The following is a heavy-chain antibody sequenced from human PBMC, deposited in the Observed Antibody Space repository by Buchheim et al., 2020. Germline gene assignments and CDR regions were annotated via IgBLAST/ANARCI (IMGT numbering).Heavy chain of an antibody. D-gene: IGHD1-1*01. CDR3: ASLKGRTGTGYGMDV. J-gene: IGHJ6*02. Sequence: EVQLVESGGGLVLPGGSLRLSCAVAGFTFSSFEMNWVRQAPGQGLEWVSYISSSGSTKYYADSVKGRFTISSDNAENSMYLEMNSLRVEDTAAYYCASLKGRTGTGYGMDVWGQGTT. V-gene: IGHV3-48*03. CDR2: ISSSGSTK. CDR1: GFTFSSFE.